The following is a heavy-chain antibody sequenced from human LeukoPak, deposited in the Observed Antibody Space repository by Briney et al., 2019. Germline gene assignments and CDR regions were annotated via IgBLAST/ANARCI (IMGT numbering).Heavy chain of an antibody. CDR2: ISYDGSNK. J-gene: IGHJ4*02. CDR1: GFTFSSYA. V-gene: IGHV3-30-3*01. Sequence: QTGGSLRLSCAASGFTFSSYAMHWVRQAPGKGLEWVAVISYDGSNKYYADSVRGRFTISRDNSKNNLYLQMNSLRAEDTAVYYCARSLLLWFGELFTGLDYWGQGTLVTVSS. CDR3: ARSLLLWFGELFTGLDY. D-gene: IGHD3-10*01.